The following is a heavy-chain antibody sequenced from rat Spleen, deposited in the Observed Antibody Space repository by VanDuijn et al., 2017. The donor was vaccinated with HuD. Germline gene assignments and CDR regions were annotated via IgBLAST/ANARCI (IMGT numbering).Heavy chain of an antibody. CDR3: ARHEFGRDYFDY. V-gene: IGHV5-25*01. CDR2: ISTSGGST. CDR1: GFTFSNYD. D-gene: IGHD4-3*01. J-gene: IGHJ2*01. Sequence: EVQLVESGGGLVQPGRSLKLSCAASGFTFSNYDMAWVRQAPTKGLEWVASISTSGGSTYYRDSVKGRFTVSRDNAKSTLYLQMDSLRSEDTATYYCARHEFGRDYFDYWGQGVMVTVSS.